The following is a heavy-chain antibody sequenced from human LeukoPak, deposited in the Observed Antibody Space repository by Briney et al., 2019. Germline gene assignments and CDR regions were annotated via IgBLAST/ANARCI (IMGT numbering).Heavy chain of an antibody. CDR2: VSTGSNYI. CDR3: ARDKVGATGAFDI. D-gene: IGHD1-26*01. CDR1: GFTFSSYS. Sequence: GGSLRLSCTASGFTFSSYSLNWVRQAPGKGLEWVSSVSTGSNYIYYADSVKGRFTISRDNAKNSLYLRMNSLRAEDTAVYYCARDKVGATGAFDIWGQGTMVTVSS. J-gene: IGHJ3*02. V-gene: IGHV3-21*01.